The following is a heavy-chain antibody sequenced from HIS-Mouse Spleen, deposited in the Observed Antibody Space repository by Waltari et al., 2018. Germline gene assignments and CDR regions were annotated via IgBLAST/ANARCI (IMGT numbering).Heavy chain of an antibody. J-gene: IGHJ4*02. CDR2: IYSSGST. Sequence: QVQLQESGPGLVKPSQTLSLTCTVSGGSISSGGYYWSWIRQHPGKGLEWIGYIYSSGSTSYNPSLKCRVTISVDTSKNQFSLKLSSVTAADTAVYYCARGEGRELKVDYWGQGTLVTVSS. D-gene: IGHD1-7*01. CDR3: ARGEGRELKVDY. V-gene: IGHV4-31*03. CDR1: GGSISSGGYY.